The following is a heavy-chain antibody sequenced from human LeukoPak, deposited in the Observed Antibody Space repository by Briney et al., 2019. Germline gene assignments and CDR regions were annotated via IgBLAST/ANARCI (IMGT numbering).Heavy chain of an antibody. J-gene: IGHJ4*02. CDR1: GFNFRNYP. Sequence: GGSLRLSCAASGFNFRNYPMHWVRPAPGKGLEYVSAIGGNGDTTYYEDSVKGRVTISRGNSKNTLYLQLSSLRVEDTAVYYCVKDEGYCSSVSCSPSYWGQGTLVTVSS. CDR3: VKDEGYCSSVSCSPSY. V-gene: IGHV3-64D*06. D-gene: IGHD2-2*01. CDR2: IGGNGDTT.